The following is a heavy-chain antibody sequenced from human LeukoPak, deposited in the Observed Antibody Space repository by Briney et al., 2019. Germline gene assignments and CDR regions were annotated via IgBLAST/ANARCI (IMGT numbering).Heavy chain of an antibody. Sequence: GASVKVSCKASGYTFTGYYMHWVRQAPGQGLEWMGWINPNSGGTNYAQKFQGRVTMTRDTSISTAYMELSRLRSDDTAVYYCARVMVRGVSYYYGMDVWGQGTTVTVSS. CDR1: GYTFTGYY. CDR2: INPNSGGT. V-gene: IGHV1-2*02. CDR3: ARVMVRGVSYYYGMDV. J-gene: IGHJ6*02. D-gene: IGHD3-10*01.